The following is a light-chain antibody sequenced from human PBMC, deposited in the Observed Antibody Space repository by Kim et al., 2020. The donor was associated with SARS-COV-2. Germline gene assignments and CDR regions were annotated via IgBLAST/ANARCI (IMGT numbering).Light chain of an antibody. CDR1: SSDVGGYNY. CDR3: SSYTSSSTL. J-gene: IGLJ2*01. Sequence: PGKSITISCTVTSSDVGGYNYVSWYQQHPGKAPKLMIYDVSNRPSGVSNRFSGSKSGNTASLTISGLQAEDEADYYCSSYTSSSTLFGGGTQLTVL. V-gene: IGLV2-14*03. CDR2: DVS.